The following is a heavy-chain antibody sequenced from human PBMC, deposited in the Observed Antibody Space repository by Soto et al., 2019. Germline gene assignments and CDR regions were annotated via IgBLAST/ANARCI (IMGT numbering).Heavy chain of an antibody. CDR3: AKDYYDSNGMDV. J-gene: IGHJ6*02. Sequence: ESGGGVVQPGRSLRLSCAASGFTFRSYGMHWVRQAPGKGLEWVAVISYDGSNKYYADSVKGRFTISRDNSKNTLYLQMNSLRAEDTAVYYCAKDYYDSNGMDVWGQGTTVTVSS. CDR2: ISYDGSNK. D-gene: IGHD3-10*01. V-gene: IGHV3-30*18. CDR1: GFTFRSYG.